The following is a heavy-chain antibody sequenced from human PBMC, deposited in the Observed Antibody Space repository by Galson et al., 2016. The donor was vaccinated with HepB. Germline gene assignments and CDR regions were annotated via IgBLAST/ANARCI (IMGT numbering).Heavy chain of an antibody. Sequence: SVKVSCKASGFTFTSFGFTWVRQAPGQGLEWMGWITAYNGNTNSAQKLQGRVTMTTDTSTSTAYMELRSLRSDDTAVDYCARCVRGVTEDAFDIWGQGTMVTVSS. D-gene: IGHD3-10*01. CDR1: GFTFTSFG. V-gene: IGHV1-18*01. J-gene: IGHJ3*02. CDR2: ITAYNGNT. CDR3: ARCVRGVTEDAFDI.